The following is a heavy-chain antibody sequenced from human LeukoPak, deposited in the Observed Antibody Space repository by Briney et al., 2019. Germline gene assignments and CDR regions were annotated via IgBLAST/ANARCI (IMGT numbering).Heavy chain of an antibody. D-gene: IGHD5-24*01. V-gene: IGHV4-59*01. CDR2: IYYTGST. J-gene: IGHJ2*01. Sequence: SETLSLTCTVSGGSINKYHWSWIRRPPGKGLEWIGYIYYTGSTSYNPSLKSRVTISVDTSKNQFSLKVSSVTAADTALYYCARDPGDGYSVWYFDLWGRGTLVTVSS. CDR3: ARDPGDGYSVWYFDL. CDR1: GGSINKYH.